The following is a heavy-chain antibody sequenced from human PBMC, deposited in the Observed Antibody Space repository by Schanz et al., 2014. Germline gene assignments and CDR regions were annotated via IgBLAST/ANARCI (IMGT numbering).Heavy chain of an antibody. CDR1: GFSFSTYA. D-gene: IGHD4-4*01. J-gene: IGHJ4*02. Sequence: QVQLVESGGGVVQPGRSLRLSCAASGFSFSTYAMHWVRQAPGKGLEWVAVISYDGRSKDYADSVKGRFTISRDNSKNTVFLQRNSLRGEDSAVYYCASADYTNYFDYWGQGTLVTVSS. CDR2: ISYDGRSK. V-gene: IGHV3-30*04. CDR3: ASADYTNYFDY.